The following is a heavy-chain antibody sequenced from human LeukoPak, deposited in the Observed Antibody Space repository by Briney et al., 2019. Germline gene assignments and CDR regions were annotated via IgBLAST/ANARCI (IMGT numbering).Heavy chain of an antibody. CDR2: IKEDGNEK. CDR3: ARDDPYFFDN. Sequence: GGSLRLSCAASGFTFSRYWMSWVRQAPGKGLEWVANIKEDGNEKYYVDSVKGRFTIARDNAKNSLNLQMNSLRAEDTAVYYCARDDPYFFDNWGQGTLVTVSS. V-gene: IGHV3-7*01. D-gene: IGHD3-10*01. J-gene: IGHJ4*02. CDR1: GFTFSRYW.